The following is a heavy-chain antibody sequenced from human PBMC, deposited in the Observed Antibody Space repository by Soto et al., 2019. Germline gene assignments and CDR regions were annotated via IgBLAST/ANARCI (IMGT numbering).Heavy chain of an antibody. D-gene: IGHD6-6*01. J-gene: IGHJ5*02. Sequence: QVQLQESGPGLVKPSQTLSLTCTVSGGSISSGGYSWSWIRQHPGKGLEWIGYIYYSGSTYYNPSLKSRVTISVDTSKNQFSLKLSSVTAADTAVYYCAREEAARPWWFDPWGQGTLVTVSS. CDR3: AREEAARPWWFDP. V-gene: IGHV4-31*03. CDR2: IYYSGST. CDR1: GGSISSGGYS.